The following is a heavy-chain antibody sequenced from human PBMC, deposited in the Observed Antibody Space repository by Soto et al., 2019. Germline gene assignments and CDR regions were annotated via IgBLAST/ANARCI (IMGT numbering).Heavy chain of an antibody. J-gene: IGHJ6*02. Sequence: QVQLVQSGAEVKKPGASVKVSCKASGYTFTSYGISWVRQAPGQGLEWMGWISAYNGNTNYAQKLQGRVTMTTDTSTSTAYMELGRLRSDETAVYYCARDHGYCSGGSCYSGYDDYYYGMDVWGQGTTVTVSS. CDR1: GYTFTSYG. CDR2: ISAYNGNT. CDR3: ARDHGYCSGGSCYSGYDDYYYGMDV. D-gene: IGHD2-15*01. V-gene: IGHV1-18*01.